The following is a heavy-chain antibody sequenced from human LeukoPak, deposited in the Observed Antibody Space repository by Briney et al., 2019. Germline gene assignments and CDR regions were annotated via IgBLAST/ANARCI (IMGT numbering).Heavy chain of an antibody. CDR3: ATEPLYSGSHSSRGPTFDY. D-gene: IGHD1-26*01. CDR2: FDPEDGET. V-gene: IGHV1-24*01. J-gene: IGHJ4*02. Sequence: ASVKVSCKASGYTFTGYYMHWVRQAPGKGLEWMGGFDPEDGETIYAQKFQGRVTMTEDTSTDTAYMELSSLRSEDTAVYYCATEPLYSGSHSSRGPTFDYWGQGTLVTVSS. CDR1: GYTFTGYY.